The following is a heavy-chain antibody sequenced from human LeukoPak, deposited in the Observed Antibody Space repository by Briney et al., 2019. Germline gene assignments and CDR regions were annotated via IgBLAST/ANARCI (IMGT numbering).Heavy chain of an antibody. Sequence: ASVKVSCKVSGYTLTELSMHWVRQAPGKGLEWMGGFDPEDGETIYAQKFQGRVTMTEDTSTDTAYMELSSLRSEDTAVYYCARVRPYYYDSSGRYYFDYWGQGTLVTVSS. CDR1: GYTLTELS. V-gene: IGHV1-24*01. CDR3: ARVRPYYYDSSGRYYFDY. J-gene: IGHJ4*02. D-gene: IGHD3-22*01. CDR2: FDPEDGET.